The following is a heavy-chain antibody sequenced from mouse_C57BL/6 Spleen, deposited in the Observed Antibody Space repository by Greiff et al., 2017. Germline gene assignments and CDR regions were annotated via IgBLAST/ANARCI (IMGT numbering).Heavy chain of an antibody. CDR2: IHPNSGST. CDR3: ASDDSWYFDV. Sequence: QVQLQQPGAELVKPGASVKLSCKASGYTFTSYWMHWVKQRPGQGLEWIGMIHPNSGSTNYNEKFKSKDTLTVDKSSSTAYMQLSSLTSEDSAVYYCASDDSWYFDVWGTGTTVTVAS. CDR1: GYTFTSYW. J-gene: IGHJ1*03. V-gene: IGHV1-64*01.